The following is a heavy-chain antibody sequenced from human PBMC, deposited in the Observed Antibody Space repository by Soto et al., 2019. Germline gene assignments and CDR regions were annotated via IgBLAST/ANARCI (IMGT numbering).Heavy chain of an antibody. CDR2: ISHDGTAK. J-gene: IGHJ5*02. V-gene: IGHV3-30*18. Sequence: QVHLVESGGGVVQPGRSLRLSCAASGFTVNNFGMQWVRQAPGKGPEWVAMISHDGTAKYYADSVKGRFTISRDNSKKTLYLQMNTLGTEDKSVYYCAKDVFSGGSYNYFEHWGQRTLVTVSS. CDR1: GFTVNNFG. CDR3: AKDVFSGGSYNYFEH. D-gene: IGHD2-15*01.